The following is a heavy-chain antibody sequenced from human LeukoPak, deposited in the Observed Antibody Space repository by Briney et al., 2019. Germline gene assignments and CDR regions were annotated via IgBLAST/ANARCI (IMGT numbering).Heavy chain of an antibody. D-gene: IGHD3-16*01. CDR1: GFVVSSKY. CDR2: IYSGANT. Sequence: GGSLRLSCAASGFVVSSKYMSWVRQAPGKGLEWVSVIYSGANTYYADSVQGRFTISRDTSRNTLYLQMNSLRAEDTAVYYCARLGPYYFDSWGQGTLVIVSS. CDR3: ARLGPYYFDS. V-gene: IGHV3-53*01. J-gene: IGHJ4*02.